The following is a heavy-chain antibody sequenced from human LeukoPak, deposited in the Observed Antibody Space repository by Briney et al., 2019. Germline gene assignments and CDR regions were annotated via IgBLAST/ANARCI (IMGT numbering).Heavy chain of an antibody. V-gene: IGHV3-23*01. CDR3: ADTPGYCSGGSCARAIDY. D-gene: IGHD2-15*01. J-gene: IGHJ4*02. CDR1: GFTFSSYA. CDR2: ISGSGGST. Sequence: PGGSLRLPCAASGFTFSSYAMSWVRQAPGKGLEWVSAISGSGGSTYYADSVKGRFTISRDNSKNTLYLQMNSLRAEDTAVYYCADTPGYCSGGSCARAIDYWGQGTLVTVSS.